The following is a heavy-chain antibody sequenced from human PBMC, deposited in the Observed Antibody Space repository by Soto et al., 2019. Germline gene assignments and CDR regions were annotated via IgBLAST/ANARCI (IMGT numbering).Heavy chain of an antibody. CDR3: VRCGSANDYGLFDS. D-gene: IGHD4-17*01. J-gene: IGHJ4*02. CDR1: GFTFSSYW. Sequence: EVQLVESGGGLVQPGGSLRLSCAASGFTFSSYWMHWVRQVPGKGLVWVSRIKSDASTIMYADSVKGRFTISRDNAKNTLYLQGNSLRPEDTAVYYCVRCGSANDYGLFDSWGQGTLVTVSS. V-gene: IGHV3-74*02. CDR2: IKSDASTI.